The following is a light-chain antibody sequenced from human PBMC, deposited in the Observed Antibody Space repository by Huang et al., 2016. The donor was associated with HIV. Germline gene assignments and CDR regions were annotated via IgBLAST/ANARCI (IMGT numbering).Light chain of an antibody. J-gene: IGKJ2*01. CDR3: QQYNNWPPYT. V-gene: IGKV3-15*01. CDR2: GAS. Sequence: EIVMTQSPATLSVSPGERATLSCRASQSIDSNLAWYQQKPGHAPRLLMYGASTRATGIPARFSGSGSGTDFTLTISSLQPEDSAVYYCQQYNNWPPYTFGQGTNLEI. CDR1: QSIDSN.